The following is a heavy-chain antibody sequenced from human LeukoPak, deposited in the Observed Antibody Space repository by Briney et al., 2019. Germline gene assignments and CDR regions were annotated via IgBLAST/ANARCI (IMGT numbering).Heavy chain of an antibody. CDR2: IIPIFGTA. J-gene: IGHJ5*02. CDR3: ARVTRWLQFGVYWFDP. Sequence: GASVKVSCKASGYTFTSYAISWVRQAPGQGLEWMGGIIPIFGTANYAQKFQGRVTITADKSTSTAYMELSSLRSEDTAVYYCARVTRWLQFGVYWFDPWGQGTLVTVSS. CDR1: GYTFTSYA. V-gene: IGHV1-69*06. D-gene: IGHD5-24*01.